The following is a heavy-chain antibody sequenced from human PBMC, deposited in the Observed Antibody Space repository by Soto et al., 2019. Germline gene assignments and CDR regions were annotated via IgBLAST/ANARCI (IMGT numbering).Heavy chain of an antibody. D-gene: IGHD2-15*01. V-gene: IGHV3-15*01. CDR1: GFTFSNSW. CDR2: IKSKTDGGTT. J-gene: IGHJ4*02. Sequence: GGSLRLSCAASGFTFSNSWMSWVRQAPGKGLEWVGRIKSKTDGGTTDYAAPVKGRFTISRDDSKNTLYLQMNSLKTEDTAVYYCTTEAAEGSCFTCSAEFDYWGQGTLVTVSS. CDR3: TTEAAEGSCFTCSAEFDY.